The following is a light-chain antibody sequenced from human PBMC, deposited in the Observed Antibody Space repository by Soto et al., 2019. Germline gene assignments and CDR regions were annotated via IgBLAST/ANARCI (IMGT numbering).Light chain of an antibody. CDR1: QSVSSSY. J-gene: IGKJ5*01. V-gene: IGKV3-20*01. CDR3: QQYGSSPPIT. Sequence: EFVLTQSPGTLSLSPGERATLSCRASQSVSSSYLAWYQQKHGQAPRLLIYGASSRATGIPDRFSGSGSGTDFTLTISRLEPEDFVVYYCQQYGSSPPITFGQGTRLEI. CDR2: GAS.